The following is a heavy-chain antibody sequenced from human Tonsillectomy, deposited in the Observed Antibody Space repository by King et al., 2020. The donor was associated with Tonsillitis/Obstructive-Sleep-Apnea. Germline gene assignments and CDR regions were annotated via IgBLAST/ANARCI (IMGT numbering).Heavy chain of an antibody. D-gene: IGHD5-12*01. V-gene: IGHV5-10-1*01. CDR1: GYSFTSYW. Sequence: DVQLVESGAEVKKPGESLRISCKGSGYSFTSYWISWVRQMPGKGLEWMGRIDPSDSDTNYSPSFQGHGTISADKSISTAYLQWSSLKASDSAIYYCAREGYSAHVGWFDPWGQGTLVIVSS. CDR3: AREGYSAHVGWFDP. CDR2: IDPSDSDT. J-gene: IGHJ5*02.